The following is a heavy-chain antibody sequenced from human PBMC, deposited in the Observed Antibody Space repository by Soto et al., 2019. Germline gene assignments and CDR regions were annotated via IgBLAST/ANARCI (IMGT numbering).Heavy chain of an antibody. V-gene: IGHV1-69*02. D-gene: IGHD2-2*01. Sequence: QVQLVQSGAEVKKPGSSVKVSCEASGGTFSSYSFSWVRQAPGQGLEWMGRVIPILGMANYAQKFQGRVTITADKSTSTVHMEMSSLRSEDTAVYYCARGGAVVVPGAVDRHNWSDPWGQGTLVTVSS. J-gene: IGHJ5*02. CDR3: ARGGAVVVPGAVDRHNWSDP. CDR1: GGTFSSYS. CDR2: VIPILGMA.